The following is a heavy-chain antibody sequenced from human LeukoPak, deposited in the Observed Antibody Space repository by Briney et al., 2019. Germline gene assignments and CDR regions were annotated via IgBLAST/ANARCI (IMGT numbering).Heavy chain of an antibody. CDR2: INPSGGST. CDR3: ARDLLYGSGTPHGWFDP. V-gene: IGHV1-46*01. CDR1: GYTFTSYY. Sequence: GASVKVSCKASGYTFTSYYMHWVRQAPGQGLEWMGIINPSGGSTSYAQTFQGRVTMTRDTSTSTVYMELSTLRSEDTAVYYSARDLLYGSGTPHGWFDPWGQGTLVTVSS. J-gene: IGHJ5*02. D-gene: IGHD3-10*01.